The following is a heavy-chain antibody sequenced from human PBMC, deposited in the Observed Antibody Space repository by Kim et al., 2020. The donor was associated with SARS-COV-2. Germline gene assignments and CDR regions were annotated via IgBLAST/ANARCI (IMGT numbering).Heavy chain of an antibody. Sequence: SETLSLTCAVYGGSFSGYYWSWIRQPPGKGLEWIGEINHSGSTNYNPSLKSRVTISVDTSKNQFSLKLSSVTAADTAVYYCASFGSGWYGAGDYWGQGTLVTVSS. V-gene: IGHV4-34*01. CDR3: ASFGSGWYGAGDY. CDR1: GGSFSGYY. D-gene: IGHD6-19*01. CDR2: INHSGST. J-gene: IGHJ4*02.